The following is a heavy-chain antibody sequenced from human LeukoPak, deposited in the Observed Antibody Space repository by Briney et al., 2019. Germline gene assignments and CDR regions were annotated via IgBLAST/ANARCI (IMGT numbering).Heavy chain of an antibody. CDR1: GFTFSNYW. CDR3: AREGDGYSLFDY. D-gene: IGHD5-24*01. J-gene: IGHJ4*02. V-gene: IGHV3-7*01. Sequence: PGGSLRLSCAASGFTFSNYWMSWVRQAPGKGLEWVANIKQDGSEKYYVNSVKGRFTISRDNAKNSLYLQMNSLRAEDTAVYYCAREGDGYSLFDYWGQGTLVTVSS. CDR2: IKQDGSEK.